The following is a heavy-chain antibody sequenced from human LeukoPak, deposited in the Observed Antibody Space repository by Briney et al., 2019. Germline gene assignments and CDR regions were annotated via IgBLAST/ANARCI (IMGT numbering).Heavy chain of an antibody. Sequence: GGSLRLSCAASGFTFSSYGMHWVRQASGKGLEWVAVISYDGSNKYYADSVKGRFTISRDNSKNTLYLQMNSLRAEDTAVYYCAKDKQNKRWLQFGFDYWGQGTLVTVSS. CDR3: AKDKQNKRWLQFGFDY. CDR1: GFTFSSYG. D-gene: IGHD5-24*01. J-gene: IGHJ4*02. V-gene: IGHV3-30*18. CDR2: ISYDGSNK.